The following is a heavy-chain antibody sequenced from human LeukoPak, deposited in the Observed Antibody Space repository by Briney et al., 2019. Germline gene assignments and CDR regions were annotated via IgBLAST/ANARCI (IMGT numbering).Heavy chain of an antibody. Sequence: KPSETLSLTSTVSGGSISSGSYYWSWIRQPGGKGLEWIGRIYTSGSTNYNPSLKSRVTISVDTSKNQFSLKLSSVTAADTAVYYCARDRYYYDSSGYLTYYFDYWGQGTLVTVSS. CDR3: ARDRYYYDSSGYLTYYFDY. CDR1: GGSISSGSYY. D-gene: IGHD3-22*01. J-gene: IGHJ4*02. CDR2: IYTSGST. V-gene: IGHV4-61*02.